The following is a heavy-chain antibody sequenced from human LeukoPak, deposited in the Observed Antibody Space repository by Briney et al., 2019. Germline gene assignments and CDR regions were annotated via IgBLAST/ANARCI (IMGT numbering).Heavy chain of an antibody. CDR3: AKGSQSYYYRMDV. CDR1: GFTVSSNY. Sequence: GGSLRLSCAASGFTVSSNYMSWVRQAPGKGLEWVSVIYSGGSTYYADSVKGRFTISRDNSKNTLYLQMNSLRAEDTAVYYCAKGSQSYYYRMDVWGQGTTVTVSS. J-gene: IGHJ6*02. CDR2: IYSGGST. V-gene: IGHV3-53*01.